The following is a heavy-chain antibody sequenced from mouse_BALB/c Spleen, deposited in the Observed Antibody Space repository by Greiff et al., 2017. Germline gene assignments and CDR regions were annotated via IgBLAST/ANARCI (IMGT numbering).Heavy chain of an antibody. J-gene: IGHJ2*01. Sequence: VQLQQPGAELVKPGASVKLSCKASGYTFTSYWMHWVKQRPGQGLEWIGEINPSNGRTNYNEKFKSKATLTVDKSSSTAYMQLSSLTSEDSAVYYCAREVLRPFDYWGQGTTLTVSS. CDR2: INPSNGRT. D-gene: IGHD2-14*01. V-gene: IGHV1S81*02. CDR3: AREVLRPFDY. CDR1: GYTFTSYW.